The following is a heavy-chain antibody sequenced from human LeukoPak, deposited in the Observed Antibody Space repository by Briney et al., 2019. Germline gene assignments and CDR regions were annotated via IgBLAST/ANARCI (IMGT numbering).Heavy chain of an antibody. CDR3: TSSRNYYYYMDV. J-gene: IGHJ6*03. Sequence: GGSLRLSCAASGFTFSGSAMHWVRQASGKGLEWVGRIRNKANSYATTYAASVKGRFTISRDDSKNTAYLQMNSLKTEDTAVYYCTSSRNYYYYMDVWGKGTTVTISS. CDR1: GFTFSGSA. V-gene: IGHV3-73*01. CDR2: IRNKANSYAT.